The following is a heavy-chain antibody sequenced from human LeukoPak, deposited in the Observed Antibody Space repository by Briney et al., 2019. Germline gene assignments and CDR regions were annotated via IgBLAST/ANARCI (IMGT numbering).Heavy chain of an antibody. V-gene: IGHV3-48*01. J-gene: IGHJ4*02. Sequence: GGSLRLSYAASGFTFSSHSMNWVRQAPGKGLEWVSYISSSSSTIYYADSVKGRFTISRDNAKNSLYLQMNSLRAEDTAVYYCARGAYYYEDWGQGTLVTVSS. CDR1: GFTFSSHS. CDR3: ARGAYYYED. CDR2: ISSSSSTI. D-gene: IGHD3-22*01.